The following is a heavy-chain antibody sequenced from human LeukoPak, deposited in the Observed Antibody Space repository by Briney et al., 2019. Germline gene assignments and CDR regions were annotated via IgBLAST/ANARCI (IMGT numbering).Heavy chain of an antibody. Sequence: GGSLRLSCAASGFTFSSYSMNWVRQAPGKGLEWVSSISSSSSYIYYADSVKGRFTISRDNAKNSLYLQMNSLRAEDTAMYYCARESSSWFYYYYYMDVWGKGTTVTISS. CDR1: GFTFSSYS. V-gene: IGHV3-21*01. CDR2: ISSSSSYI. CDR3: ARESSSWFYYYYYMDV. D-gene: IGHD6-13*01. J-gene: IGHJ6*03.